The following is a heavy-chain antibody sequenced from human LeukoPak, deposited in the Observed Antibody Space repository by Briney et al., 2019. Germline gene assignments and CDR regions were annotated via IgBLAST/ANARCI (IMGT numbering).Heavy chain of an antibody. V-gene: IGHV4-39*07. D-gene: IGHD4-17*01. CDR3: ARNTVTPYANYYYGMDV. CDR1: GGSISSSSYY. J-gene: IGHJ6*02. Sequence: PSETLSLTCTVSGGSISSSSYYWGWIRQPPGKGLEWIGSIYYSGSTYYNPSLKSRVTISVDTSKNQFSLKLSSVTAADTAVYYCARNTVTPYANYYYGMDVWGQGTTVTVSS. CDR2: IYYSGST.